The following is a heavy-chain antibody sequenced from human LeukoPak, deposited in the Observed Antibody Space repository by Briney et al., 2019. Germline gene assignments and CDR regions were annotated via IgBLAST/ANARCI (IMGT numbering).Heavy chain of an antibody. CDR1: GGSFSSGGYY. CDR2: IYYSGAT. V-gene: IGHV4-31*03. CDR3: ARRTYSYGPFDY. J-gene: IGHJ4*02. Sequence: SQTLSLTCTVSGGSFSSGGYYWSWIRQHPGKGLEWIGYIYYSGATYYNPSLKSRVTISVDTSKKQFSLRLTSVTAADTAVYYCARRTYSYGPFDYWGQGTLVTVSS. D-gene: IGHD5-18*01.